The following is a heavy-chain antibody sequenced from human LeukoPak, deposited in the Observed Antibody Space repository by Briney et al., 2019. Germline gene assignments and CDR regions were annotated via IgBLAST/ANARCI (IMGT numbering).Heavy chain of an antibody. Sequence: SETLSLTCAVSGGSISGYYWTWIRQSPGKRPEWLAYVRYTGTPNYNPSLKSRVTISVDTSKNQFSLTLTSVTAADTAVYYCARHVAPDMDYFDYWGPGTLVTVSP. D-gene: IGHD2-15*01. CDR3: ARHVAPDMDYFDY. CDR2: VRYTGTP. J-gene: IGHJ4*02. V-gene: IGHV4-59*08. CDR1: GGSISGYY.